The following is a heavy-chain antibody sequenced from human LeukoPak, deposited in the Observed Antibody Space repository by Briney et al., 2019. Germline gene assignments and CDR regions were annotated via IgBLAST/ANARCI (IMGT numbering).Heavy chain of an antibody. CDR3: ARARAGTTSPPGY. J-gene: IGHJ4*02. Sequence: ASVKVSCKASGYTFTGYYMHWVRQAPGQGLEWMGWINPNSGGTNYAQKFQGRVTMTRDTSISTAYMELSRLRSDDTAVYYCARARAGTTSPPGYWGQGTLVTVSS. CDR2: INPNSGGT. V-gene: IGHV1-2*02. D-gene: IGHD1-7*01. CDR1: GYTFTGYY.